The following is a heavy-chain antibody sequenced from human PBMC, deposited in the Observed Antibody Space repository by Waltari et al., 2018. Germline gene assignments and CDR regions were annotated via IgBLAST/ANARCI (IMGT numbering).Heavy chain of an antibody. CDR2: INAGNGNT. CDR3: ARAGARVNWFDP. Sequence: QVQLVQSGAEVKKPGASVKVSCSASGYTFTSYALHWVRQAPGQRLEWMGWINAGNGNTKYSQEFQGRVTITRDTSASTAYMELSSLRSEDMAVYYCARAGARVNWFDPWGQGTLVTVSS. D-gene: IGHD3-10*01. J-gene: IGHJ5*02. CDR1: GYTFTSYA. V-gene: IGHV1-3*03.